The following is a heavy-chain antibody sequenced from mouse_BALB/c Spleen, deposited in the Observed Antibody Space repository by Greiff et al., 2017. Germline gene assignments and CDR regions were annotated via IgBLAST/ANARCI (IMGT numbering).Heavy chain of an antibody. J-gene: IGHJ3*01. V-gene: IGHV2-9-2*01. CDR2: IWTGGGT. CDR3: VRSSGYVAY. CDR1: GFSLTSYD. Sequence: VQLQQSGPGLVAPSQSLSITCTVSGFSLTSYDISWIRQPPGKGLEWLGVIWTGGGTNYNSAFMSRLSISKDNSKSQVFLKMNSLQTDDTAIYYCVRSSGYVAYWGQGTLVTVSA. D-gene: IGHD3-1*01.